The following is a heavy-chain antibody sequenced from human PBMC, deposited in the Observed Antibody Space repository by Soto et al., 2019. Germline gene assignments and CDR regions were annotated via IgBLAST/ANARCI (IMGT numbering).Heavy chain of an antibody. CDR2: IYQSGTT. CDR1: DFSISSGHY. CDR3: ARSGDFWIPSRAFDI. V-gene: IGHV4-38-2*01. J-gene: IGHJ3*02. D-gene: IGHD3-3*01. Sequence: SETMSLTCAVSDFSISSGHYWGWIRQPPGKGLEWIGSIYQSGTTYNNPSLKSRVTISVDTSKNPFSLKLSSVTATDTAVYYCARSGDFWIPSRAFDIWGQGTMVTVSS.